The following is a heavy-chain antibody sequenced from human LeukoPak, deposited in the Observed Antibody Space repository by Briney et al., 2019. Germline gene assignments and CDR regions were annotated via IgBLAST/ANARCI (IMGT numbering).Heavy chain of an antibody. D-gene: IGHD3-10*01. Sequence: GGSLRLSCAASGFTFSSYEMNWVRQAPGKGLEWVSYISSSGSTIYYADSVKGRFTISRDNAKNSLYLQMNSLGAEDTAVYYCAREDYYGSGSPTYWGQGTLVTVSS. CDR3: AREDYYGSGSPTY. CDR1: GFTFSSYE. CDR2: ISSSGSTI. J-gene: IGHJ4*02. V-gene: IGHV3-48*03.